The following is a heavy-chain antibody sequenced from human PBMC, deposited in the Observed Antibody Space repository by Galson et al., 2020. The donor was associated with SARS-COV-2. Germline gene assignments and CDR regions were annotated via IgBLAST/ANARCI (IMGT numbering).Heavy chain of an antibody. CDR2: ICGGGGST. CDR3: AKDRGNDYGDQLDF. J-gene: IGHJ4*02. Sequence: GESLKISCAASGFTFSRYAMAWVRQAPGKGLEWVSGICGGGGSTYYADSVKGRFTISRDISQNTVYLQMSSLRAEDTAVYYCAKDRGNDYGDQLDFWGQGTQVTVSS. CDR1: GFTFSRYA. D-gene: IGHD4-17*01. V-gene: IGHV3-23*01.